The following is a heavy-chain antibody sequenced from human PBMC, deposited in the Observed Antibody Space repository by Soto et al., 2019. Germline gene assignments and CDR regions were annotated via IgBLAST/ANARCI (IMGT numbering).Heavy chain of an antibody. Sequence: QVQLVESGGGVVQPGRSLRLSCAASGFTFSTYAMHWVRQAPGKGLEWVAVMSYDGSNKYYADSVKGRFTISRDNSKNTLYLQMNSLRAEDTAVYYCARDKSPYSSGWHNRHFASWGQGTLVTVSS. CDR2: MSYDGSNK. V-gene: IGHV3-30-3*01. CDR3: ARDKSPYSSGWHNRHFAS. D-gene: IGHD6-19*01. CDR1: GFTFSTYA. J-gene: IGHJ4*02.